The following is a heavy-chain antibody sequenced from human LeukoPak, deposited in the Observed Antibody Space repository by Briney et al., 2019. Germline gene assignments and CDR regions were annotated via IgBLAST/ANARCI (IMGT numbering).Heavy chain of an antibody. J-gene: IGHJ4*02. Sequence: SETLSLTCAVSGGSISSGGYSWSWIRQPPGKGLEWIGYIYHSGSTYYNPSLKSRVTISVDRSKNQFSLKLSSVTAADTAVYYCARGVAYYDFWGGYFDTLRAVYYFDYWGQGTLVTVSS. CDR3: ARGVAYYDFWGGYFDTLRAVYYFDY. V-gene: IGHV4-30-2*01. CDR1: GGSISSGGYS. CDR2: IYHSGST. D-gene: IGHD3-3*01.